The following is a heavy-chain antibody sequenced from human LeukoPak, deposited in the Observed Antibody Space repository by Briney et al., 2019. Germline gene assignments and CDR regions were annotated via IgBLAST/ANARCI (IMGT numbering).Heavy chain of an antibody. V-gene: IGHV3-23*01. J-gene: IGHJ4*02. D-gene: IGHD6-25*01. CDR1: GFTFDDYG. CDR2: ISGSGRAT. CDR3: AKEIGAAIYFDF. Sequence: GGSLRLSCAASGFTFDDYGMSWVRQAPGKGLEWVSTISGSGRATHYADSVKGRFTISRENSKNTMYMQMNSLRAEDTAIYYCAKEIGAAIYFDFWGQGTVVTVSS.